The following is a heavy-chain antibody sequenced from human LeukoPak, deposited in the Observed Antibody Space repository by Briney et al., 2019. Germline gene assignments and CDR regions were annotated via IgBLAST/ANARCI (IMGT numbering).Heavy chain of an antibody. Sequence: ASVKVSCKASGGTFSSYAISWVRQAPPQGLEWMGGIIPIFGTANYAQKFQGRVTITADESTSTAYMELSSLRSEDTAGYYCARVHITMIVVVTRGWFDPWGQGTLVTVSS. CDR2: IIPIFGTA. CDR1: GGTFSSYA. D-gene: IGHD3-22*01. CDR3: ARVHITMIVVVTRGWFDP. J-gene: IGHJ5*02. V-gene: IGHV1-69*01.